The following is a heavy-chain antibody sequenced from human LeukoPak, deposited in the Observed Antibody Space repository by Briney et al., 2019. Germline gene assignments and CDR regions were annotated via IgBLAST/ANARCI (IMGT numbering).Heavy chain of an antibody. J-gene: IGHJ6*02. V-gene: IGHV1-2*02. Sequence: ASVKVSCKVSGYTLTELSMHWVRQAPGQGLEWMGWINPNSGGTNYAQKFQGRVTMTRDTSISTAYMELSRLRSDDTAVYYCAIDSRGSGSYSSPYYYYGMDVWGQGTTVTVSS. D-gene: IGHD3-10*01. CDR1: GYTLTELS. CDR2: INPNSGGT. CDR3: AIDSRGSGSYSSPYYYYGMDV.